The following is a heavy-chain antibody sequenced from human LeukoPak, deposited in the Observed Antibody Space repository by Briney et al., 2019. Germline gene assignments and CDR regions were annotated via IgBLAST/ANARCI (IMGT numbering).Heavy chain of an antibody. CDR2: ISGSGGST. D-gene: IGHD3-10*01. V-gene: IGHV3-23*01. CDR1: GFTFSSYA. J-gene: IGHJ4*02. Sequence: GGSLRLSCAASGFTFSSYAMSWVRQAPGKGLEWVSAISGSGGSTYYADFVKGRFTISRDNSKNTLYLQMNSLRAEDTAVYYCAGVRGVIICWKPLSYWGQGTLVTVSS. CDR3: AGVRGVIICWKPLSY.